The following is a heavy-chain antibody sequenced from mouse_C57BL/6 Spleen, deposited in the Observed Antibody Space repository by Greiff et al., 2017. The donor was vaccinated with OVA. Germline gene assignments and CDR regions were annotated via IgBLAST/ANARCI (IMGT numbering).Heavy chain of an antibody. CDR1: GYTFTSYW. V-gene: IGHV1-64*01. Sequence: QVQLQQPGAELVKPGASVKLSCKASGYTFTSYWMHWVKQRPGQGLEWIGMIHPNSGSTNYNEKFKSKATLTVDKSSSTAYMQLSSLTSEDSAVYYCALSTMGTGPFAYWGQGTLVTVSA. CDR3: ALSTMGTGPFAY. CDR2: IHPNSGST. D-gene: IGHD2-2*01. J-gene: IGHJ3*01.